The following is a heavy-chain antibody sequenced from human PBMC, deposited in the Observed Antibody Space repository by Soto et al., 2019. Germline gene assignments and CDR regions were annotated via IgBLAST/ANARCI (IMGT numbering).Heavy chain of an antibody. CDR3: AREELNCGGDCFVF. D-gene: IGHD2-21*01. CDR2: IGSIPSSI. Sequence: EVQLVESGGGLVQPGRSLRLSCAASGFSFSDYEMNWVRQAPGKGLEWISYIGSIPSSIYYADSVKGRFTISRDNAKNSLYLQMNSLGAEDTAVYYCAREELNCGGDCFVFWGQGTLVTVSS. V-gene: IGHV3-48*03. CDR1: GFSFSDYE. J-gene: IGHJ4*02.